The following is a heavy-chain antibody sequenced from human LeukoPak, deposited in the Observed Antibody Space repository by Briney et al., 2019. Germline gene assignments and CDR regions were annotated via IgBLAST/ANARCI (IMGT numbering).Heavy chain of an antibody. CDR2: IRSSGSTI. CDR3: AREAVGPAATNWFDP. D-gene: IGHD2-2*01. Sequence: PGGSLRLSCAASGFTFSSYEMNWVRQAQGKGLERVSYIRSSGSTIYYADSVKGRFTISRDNAKNSLYLQMNSLRAEDTAVYYCAREAVGPAATNWFDPWGQGTLVTVSS. J-gene: IGHJ5*02. CDR1: GFTFSSYE. V-gene: IGHV3-48*03.